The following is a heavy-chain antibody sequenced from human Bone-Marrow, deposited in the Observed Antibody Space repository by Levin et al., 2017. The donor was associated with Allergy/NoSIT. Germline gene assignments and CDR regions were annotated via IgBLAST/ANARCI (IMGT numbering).Heavy chain of an antibody. CDR3: ARGYCSGGSCYSIDY. CDR1: GGSISSYY. V-gene: IGHV4-59*01. Sequence: SETLSLTCTVSGGSISSYYWSWIRQPPGKGLEWIGYIYYSGSTNYNPSPKSRVTISVDTSKNQFSLKLSSVTAADTAVYYCARGYCSGGSCYSIDYWGQGTLVTVSS. D-gene: IGHD2-15*01. J-gene: IGHJ4*02. CDR2: IYYSGST.